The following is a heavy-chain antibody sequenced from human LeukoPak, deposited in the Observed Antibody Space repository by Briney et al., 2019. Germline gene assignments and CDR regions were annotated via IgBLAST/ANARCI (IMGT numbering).Heavy chain of an antibody. Sequence: GASVKVSCKASGYTFTGYYMHWVRQAPGQGLEWMGRFNPHSGGTSYAQKFQGRVTMTRDTSISTAYMELSSLTSDDTAVYYCATELSTTVTSPLDYLGQGTLVSVSS. V-gene: IGHV1-2*06. CDR1: GYTFTGYY. CDR3: ATELSTTVTSPLDY. D-gene: IGHD4-17*01. J-gene: IGHJ4*02. CDR2: FNPHSGGT.